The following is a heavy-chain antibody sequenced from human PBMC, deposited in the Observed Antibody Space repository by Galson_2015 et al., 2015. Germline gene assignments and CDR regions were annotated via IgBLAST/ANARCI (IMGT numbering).Heavy chain of an antibody. Sequence: SVKVSCKASGGTFSSYTISWVRQAPGQGLEWMGGIIPIFGTANYAQKFQGRVTITADESTSTAYMELSSLRSEDTAVYYCAVAAYYDMPLYFDYWGQGTLVTVSS. CDR3: AVAAYYDMPLYFDY. D-gene: IGHD3-9*01. J-gene: IGHJ4*02. CDR1: GGTFSSYT. CDR2: IIPIFGTA. V-gene: IGHV1-69*13.